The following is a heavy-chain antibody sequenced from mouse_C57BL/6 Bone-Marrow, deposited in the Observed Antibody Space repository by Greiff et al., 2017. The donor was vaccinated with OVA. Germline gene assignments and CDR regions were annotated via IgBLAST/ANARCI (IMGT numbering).Heavy chain of an antibody. D-gene: IGHD1-1*01. V-gene: IGHV1-5*01. CDR3: TRSYGSSPWFAY. CDR2: IYPGNSDT. J-gene: IGHJ3*01. Sequence: EVQLQQSGTVLVRPGASVKMSCKTSGYTFTSYWMHWVKQRPGQGLEWIGAIYPGNSDTSYNQKFKGKAKLTAVTSASTAYMELSSLTNEDSAVYYCTRSYGSSPWFAYWGQGTLVTVSA. CDR1: GYTFTSYW.